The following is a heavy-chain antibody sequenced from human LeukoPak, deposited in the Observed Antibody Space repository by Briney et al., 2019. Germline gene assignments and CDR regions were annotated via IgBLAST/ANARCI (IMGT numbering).Heavy chain of an antibody. D-gene: IGHD6-13*01. CDR3: ARDIAVDY. CDR1: GFTFSSYA. CDR2: ISSSSSYI. V-gene: IGHV3-21*01. J-gene: IGHJ4*02. Sequence: GGSLRLSCAASGFTFSSYAMSWVRQAPGKGLEWVSSISSSSSYIYYADSVKGRFTISRDSAKNSLYLQMNSLRAEDTAVYYCARDIAVDYWGQGTLVTVSS.